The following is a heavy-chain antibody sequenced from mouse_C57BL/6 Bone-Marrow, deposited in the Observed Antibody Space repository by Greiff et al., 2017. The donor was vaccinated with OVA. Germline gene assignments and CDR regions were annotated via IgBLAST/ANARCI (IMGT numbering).Heavy chain of an antibody. Sequence: QVQLQQPGAELVKPGASVKLSCKASGYTFTSYWMHWVKQRPGQGLEWIGMIHPNSGSTNYNEKFKSKATLTVDKSSSTAYMQLSSLTSEDSAFYYCARERAPYYYGSSTYGYFDVWGTGTTVTVSS. CDR1: GYTFTSYW. V-gene: IGHV1-64*01. J-gene: IGHJ1*03. D-gene: IGHD1-1*01. CDR3: ARERAPYYYGSSTYGYFDV. CDR2: IHPNSGST.